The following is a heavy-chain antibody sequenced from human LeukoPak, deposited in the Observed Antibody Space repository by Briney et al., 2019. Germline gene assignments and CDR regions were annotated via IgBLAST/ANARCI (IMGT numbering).Heavy chain of an antibody. CDR1: GGSISSSSYY. CDR2: IYYSGST. D-gene: IGHD6-13*01. Sequence: PSETLSLTCTVSGGSISSSSYYWGWIRQPPGKGLEWIGSIYYSGSTYYNPSLKSRVTISVDTSKNQFSLKLSSVTAADTAVYYCARGTIAAAGPDAFDIWGQGTMVTVSS. V-gene: IGHV4-39*07. CDR3: ARGTIAAAGPDAFDI. J-gene: IGHJ3*02.